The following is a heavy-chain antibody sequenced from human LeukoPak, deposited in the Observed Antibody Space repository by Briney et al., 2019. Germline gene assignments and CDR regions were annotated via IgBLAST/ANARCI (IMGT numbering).Heavy chain of an antibody. CDR2: IYYSGST. D-gene: IGHD6-13*01. CDR1: GGSISSSSYY. J-gene: IGHJ4*02. CDR3: ARHERSSSWPYYFDY. Sequence: SETLSLTCTVSGGSISSSSYYWGWIRQPPGKGLEWIGSIYYSGSTYYNPSLKSRVTISVDTSKNQFSLKLSSVTAADTAVYYCARHERSSSWPYYFDYWGQGTLVTVSS. V-gene: IGHV4-39*01.